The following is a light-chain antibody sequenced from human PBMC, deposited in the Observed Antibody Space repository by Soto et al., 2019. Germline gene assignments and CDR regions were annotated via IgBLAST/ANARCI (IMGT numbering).Light chain of an antibody. Sequence: EIVLTQSPDTLSLSPGEGATLSCRASQSLSGRYLARYQQKPGQAPRLLIYGASTRATGIPDRFSGSGSGTDFTLTISRLEPEDFAVYYCQQYDSSPRTFGQGTKVDIK. V-gene: IGKV3-20*01. CDR1: QSLSGRY. J-gene: IGKJ1*01. CDR3: QQYDSSPRT. CDR2: GAS.